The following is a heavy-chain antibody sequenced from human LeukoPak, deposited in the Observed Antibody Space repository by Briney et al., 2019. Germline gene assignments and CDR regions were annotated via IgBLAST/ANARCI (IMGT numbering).Heavy chain of an antibody. D-gene: IGHD5-18*01. CDR1: GFTFSSYA. Sequence: GGTLRLSCAASGFTFSSYAMSWVRQAPGKGLEWVSAISGSGGSTYYADSVKGRFTISRDNSKNTLYLQMNSLRAEDTAVYYCARGVVDTAMVHYYFDYWGQGTLVTVSS. V-gene: IGHV3-23*01. CDR3: ARGVVDTAMVHYYFDY. CDR2: ISGSGGST. J-gene: IGHJ4*02.